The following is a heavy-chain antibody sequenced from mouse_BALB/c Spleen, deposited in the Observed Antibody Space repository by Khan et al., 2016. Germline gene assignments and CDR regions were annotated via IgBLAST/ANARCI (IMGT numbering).Heavy chain of an antibody. CDR3: MRSGSYWYFDV. J-gene: IGHJ1*01. CDR1: GFTFSGFW. CDR2: INSDGSAI. Sequence: EVQLLETGGGLVQPGGSRGLSCEGSGFTFSGFWMSWVRQTPGKTLEWIGDINSDGSAINYAPSIKDRFTIFRDNDKSTLYLQMSNVRSEDTATXFCMRSGSYWYFDVWGAGTTVTVSS. V-gene: IGHV11-2*02. D-gene: IGHD1-1*02.